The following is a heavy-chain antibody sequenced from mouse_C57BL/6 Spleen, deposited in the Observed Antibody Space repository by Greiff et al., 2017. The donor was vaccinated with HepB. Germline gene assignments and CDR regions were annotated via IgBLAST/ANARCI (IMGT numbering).Heavy chain of an antibody. Sequence: QVQLQQSGAELVMPGASVKLSCKASGYTFTSYWMHWVKQRPGQGLEWIGEIDPSDSYTNYNQKFKGKSTLTVDKSSSTAYMQLSSLTSEDSAVYYCARRGITTYYYAMDYWGQGTSVTVSS. D-gene: IGHD2-4*01. CDR3: ARRGITTYYYAMDY. CDR2: IDPSDSYT. V-gene: IGHV1-69*01. CDR1: GYTFTSYW. J-gene: IGHJ4*01.